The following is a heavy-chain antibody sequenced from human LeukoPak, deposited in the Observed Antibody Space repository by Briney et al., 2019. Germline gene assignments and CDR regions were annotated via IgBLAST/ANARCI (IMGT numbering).Heavy chain of an antibody. CDR2: ISAYNGNT. CDR3: ARDASIFGVAYFDY. D-gene: IGHD3-3*01. V-gene: IGHV1-18*01. J-gene: IGHJ4*02. CDR1: GYSFPNYG. Sequence: GASVKVSCKASGYSFPNYGINWVRQAPGQGLEWMGWISAYNGNTNYAQKLQGRVTMTTDTSTSTAYMELRSLRSDDTAVYYCARDASIFGVAYFDYWGQGTLVTVSS.